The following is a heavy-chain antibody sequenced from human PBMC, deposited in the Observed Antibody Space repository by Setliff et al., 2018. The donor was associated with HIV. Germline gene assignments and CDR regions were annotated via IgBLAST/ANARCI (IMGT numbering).Heavy chain of an antibody. Sequence: PGESLTISCKGSGYSFSSYWIGWVRQMPGKGLEWMGIIYPGDSDTRYSPPFQGQVTISADKSISTAYLQCSSLKASDTAMYYCARLGGICSGGSCTALAYTMDVWGQGTTVTVSS. D-gene: IGHD2-15*01. CDR1: GYSFSSYW. CDR2: IYPGDSDT. V-gene: IGHV5-51*01. CDR3: ARLGGICSGGSCTALAYTMDV. J-gene: IGHJ6*02.